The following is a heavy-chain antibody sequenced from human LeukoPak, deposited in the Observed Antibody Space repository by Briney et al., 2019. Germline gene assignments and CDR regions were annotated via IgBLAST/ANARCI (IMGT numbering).Heavy chain of an antibody. CDR1: GYSISTGYY. Sequence: PSETLSLTCTVSGYSISTGYYWDWIRQPPGKGLEWIGTFYHGGSTYYNPSLKSRVTISVDTSKSQFSLKVTSVTAADTAVYYCARHYSYYGSGTYFDSWGQGTLVTVSS. CDR2: FYHGGST. V-gene: IGHV4-38-2*02. CDR3: ARHYSYYGSGTYFDS. D-gene: IGHD3-10*01. J-gene: IGHJ4*02.